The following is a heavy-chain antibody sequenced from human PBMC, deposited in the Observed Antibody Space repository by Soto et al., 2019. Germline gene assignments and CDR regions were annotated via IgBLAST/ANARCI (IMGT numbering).Heavy chain of an antibody. J-gene: IGHJ6*02. CDR1: GFTVNRYA. CDR3: TKSRRGILMVYGFGGMDV. D-gene: IGHD2-8*01. Sequence: EVQLLESGGGVVQRGGSLRLSCGVSGFTVNRYAMSWVRQAPGEGVEWVASISGSGGGTYYGDSVKGRFTISRDSSSSTLYLQMNNLRGEDTAVYFCTKSRRGILMVYGFGGMDVWGQGTTVTVSS. V-gene: IGHV3-23*01. CDR2: ISGSGGGT.